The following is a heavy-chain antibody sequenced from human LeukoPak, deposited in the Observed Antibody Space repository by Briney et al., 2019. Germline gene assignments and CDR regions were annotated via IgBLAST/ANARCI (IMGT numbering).Heavy chain of an antibody. Sequence: GASVKVSCKASGGTLSSYAISWVRQAPGQGLEWMGGIIPIFGTANYAQKFQGRVTITADESTSTAYMELSSLRSEDTAVYYCARSGSSGYPYYFDYWGQGTLVTVSS. CDR2: IIPIFGTA. CDR3: ARSGSSGYPYYFDY. J-gene: IGHJ4*02. CDR1: GGTLSSYA. V-gene: IGHV1-69*13. D-gene: IGHD3-22*01.